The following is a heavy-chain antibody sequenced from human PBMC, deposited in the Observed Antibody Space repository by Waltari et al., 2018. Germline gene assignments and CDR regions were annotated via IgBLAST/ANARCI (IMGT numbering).Heavy chain of an antibody. V-gene: IGHV3-21*06. CDR1: GFSFNAYT. J-gene: IGHJ6*03. CDR2: IGRSSTYT. Sequence: EVQLVESGGGLVKPGGSLRLSCAASGFSFNAYTMNWVRQTPEKGLAWVSSIGRSSTYTYYADSVKGRFTISRDNAANSLYLEMNALRPEDTAVYYCASHLEDFYYYMDVWGKGTTVTVSS. CDR3: ASHLEDFYYYMDV.